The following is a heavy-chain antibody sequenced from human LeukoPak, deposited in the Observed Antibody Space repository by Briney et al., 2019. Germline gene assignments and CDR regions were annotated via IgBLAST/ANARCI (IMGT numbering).Heavy chain of an antibody. Sequence: PSETLSLTCTVSGGSISSYYWSWIRQPPGKGLEWIGYIYYSGSTNYNPSLKSRVTISVDASKNQFSLKLSSVTAADTAVYYCARVRYCSSTSCPPGWFDPWGQGTLVTVSS. CDR3: ARVRYCSSTSCPPGWFDP. D-gene: IGHD2-2*01. CDR1: GGSISSYY. CDR2: IYYSGST. V-gene: IGHV4-59*01. J-gene: IGHJ5*02.